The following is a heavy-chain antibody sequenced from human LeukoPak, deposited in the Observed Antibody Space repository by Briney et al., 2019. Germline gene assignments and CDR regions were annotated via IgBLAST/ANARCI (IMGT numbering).Heavy chain of an antibody. CDR1: GYTFTIYG. D-gene: IGHD2-21*02. CDR3: ARDLAYCGRDCYSDTFDI. J-gene: IGHJ3*02. Sequence: ASVKVSCKASGYTFTIYGLSWVRQAPGQGLEWMGWISGSKGNTYYAQRLQGRVTMTTDTSTTTAYMELRSLRSDDTAVYFCARDLAYCGRDCYSDTFDIWGQGTMVTVSS. V-gene: IGHV1-18*01. CDR2: ISGSKGNT.